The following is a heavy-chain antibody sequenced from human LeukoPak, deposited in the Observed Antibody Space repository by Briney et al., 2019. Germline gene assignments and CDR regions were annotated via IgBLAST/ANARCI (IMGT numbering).Heavy chain of an antibody. CDR3: ARLGVVEGQWLGYFDY. Sequence: GESLKISCKGSGYSFTSYWIGWVRQMPGKGLEWMGIIYPGDSDTRCSPSFQGQVTISADKSISTAYLQWSSLKASDTAMYYCARLGVVEGQWLGYFDYWGQGTLVTVSS. CDR1: GYSFTSYW. D-gene: IGHD6-19*01. V-gene: IGHV5-51*01. CDR2: IYPGDSDT. J-gene: IGHJ4*02.